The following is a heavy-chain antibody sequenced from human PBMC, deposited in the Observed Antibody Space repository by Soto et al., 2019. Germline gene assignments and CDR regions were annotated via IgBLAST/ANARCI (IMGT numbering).Heavy chain of an antibody. J-gene: IGHJ3*02. D-gene: IGHD6-19*01. Sequence: ASVKVSCKASGYTFTSYYMHWVRQAPGQGLEWMGIINPSGGSTSYAQKFQGRVTTTRDTSTSTVYMELSSLRSEDTAVYYCARDRRIAVAGTGPDAFDIWGQGTMVTVSS. CDR2: INPSGGST. V-gene: IGHV1-46*01. CDR1: GYTFTSYY. CDR3: ARDRRIAVAGTGPDAFDI.